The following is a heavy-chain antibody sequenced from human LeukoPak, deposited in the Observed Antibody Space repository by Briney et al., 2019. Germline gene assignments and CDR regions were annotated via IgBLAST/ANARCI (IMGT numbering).Heavy chain of an antibody. V-gene: IGHV3-23*01. Sequence: GGSLRLPCAASGFTFSSYAMSWVRQAPGKGLEWVSAISGSGGSTYYADSVKGRFTISRDNSKNTLYLQMNSLRAEDTAVYYCAKALGYLDWFIDYWGQGTLVTVSS. CDR3: AKALGYLDWFIDY. CDR1: GFTFSSYA. CDR2: ISGSGGST. D-gene: IGHD3-9*01. J-gene: IGHJ4*02.